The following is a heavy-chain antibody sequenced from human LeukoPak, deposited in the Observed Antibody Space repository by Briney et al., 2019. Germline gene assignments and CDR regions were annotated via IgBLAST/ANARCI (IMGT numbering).Heavy chain of an antibody. CDR2: IYYSGST. Sequence: SETLSLTCTVSGGSVSSGSYYWSWVRQPPGKGLEWIGYIYYSGSTNYNPSLKSRVTISVDTSKNQFSLKLSSVTAADTAVYYCARAVGSGWYKFDPWGQGTLVTVSS. D-gene: IGHD6-19*01. CDR1: GGSVSSGSYY. J-gene: IGHJ5*02. V-gene: IGHV4-61*01. CDR3: ARAVGSGWYKFDP.